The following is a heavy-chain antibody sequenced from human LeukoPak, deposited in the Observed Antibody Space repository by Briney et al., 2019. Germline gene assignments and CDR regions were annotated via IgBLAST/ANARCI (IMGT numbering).Heavy chain of an antibody. J-gene: IGHJ4*02. D-gene: IGHD3-10*02. Sequence: GGSLRLSCAASGFTFDDYAMQWVRQAPGKGLEWVSGISWNSGSIGYADSVKGRFTISRDNAKNSLYLQMNSLRAEDTAVYYCARGTMFPYYFDYWGQGTLVTVSS. CDR1: GFTFDDYA. CDR3: ARGTMFPYYFDY. V-gene: IGHV3-9*01. CDR2: ISWNSGSI.